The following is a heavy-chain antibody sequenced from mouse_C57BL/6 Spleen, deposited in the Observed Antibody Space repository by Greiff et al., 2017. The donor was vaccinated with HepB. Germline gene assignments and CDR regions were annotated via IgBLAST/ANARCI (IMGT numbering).Heavy chain of an antibody. CDR3: AHLAQAFAY. CDR2: IWGVGST. J-gene: IGHJ3*01. Sequence: VQVVESGPGLVAPSQSLSITCTVSGFSLTSYGVDWVRQSPGKGLEWLGVIWGVGSTNYNSALKSRLSISKDNSKSQVFLKMNSLQTDDTAMYYCAHLAQAFAYWGQGTLVTVSA. CDR1: GFSLTSYG. V-gene: IGHV2-6*01. D-gene: IGHD3-2*02.